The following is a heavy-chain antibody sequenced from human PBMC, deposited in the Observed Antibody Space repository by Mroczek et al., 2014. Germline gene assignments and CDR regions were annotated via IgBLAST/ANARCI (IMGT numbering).Heavy chain of an antibody. CDR1: GFTFSNAW. J-gene: IGHJ6*01. Sequence: ESGGGLVKPGGSLRLSCAASGFTFSNAWMSWVRQAPGKGLEWVGRIKSKTDGGTTDYAAPVKGRFTISRDDSKNTLYLQMNSLKTEDTAVYYCTTEYDFWSGYHGGKEYGMDVWGPRDHGHRLL. D-gene: IGHD3-3*01. CDR3: TTEYDFWSGYHGGKEYGMDV. V-gene: IGHV3-15*01. CDR2: IKSKTDGGTT.